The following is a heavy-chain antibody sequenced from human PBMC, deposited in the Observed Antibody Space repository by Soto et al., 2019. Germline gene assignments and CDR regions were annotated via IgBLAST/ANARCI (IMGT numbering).Heavy chain of an antibody. CDR1: GGSISSYY. CDR2: IYYSGST. Sequence: TSETLSLTCTVSGGSISSYYWSWIRQPPGKGLEWIGYIYYSGSTNYNPSLKSRVTISVDTSKNQFSLKLSSVTAADTAVYYCARLTDSSSWSTFDYWGQGTLVTVSS. D-gene: IGHD6-13*01. V-gene: IGHV4-59*08. CDR3: ARLTDSSSWSTFDY. J-gene: IGHJ4*02.